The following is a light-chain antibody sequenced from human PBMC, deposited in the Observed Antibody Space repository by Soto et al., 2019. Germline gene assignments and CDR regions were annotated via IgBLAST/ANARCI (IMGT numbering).Light chain of an antibody. J-gene: IGKJ3*01. V-gene: IGKV1-8*01. CDR1: QGISSY. CDR2: AAS. CDR3: QQYGPA. Sequence: AIRMTQSPSSFSASTGDRVTITCRASQGISSYLAWYQQKPGKAPKLLIYAASTLQSGVPSRFSGSGSGTDFTLTISCLKSEDFAVYYCQQYGPAFGHGTKVDIK.